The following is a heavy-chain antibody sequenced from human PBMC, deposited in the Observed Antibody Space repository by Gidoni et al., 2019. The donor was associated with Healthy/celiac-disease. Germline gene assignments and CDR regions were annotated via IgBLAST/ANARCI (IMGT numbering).Heavy chain of an antibody. D-gene: IGHD3-3*01. J-gene: IGHJ5*02. CDR1: GGSLSGYY. CDR3: ARGLVLAWGGSMGNWFDP. Sequence: QVQLQQWPAGLLMPSETLSLTCAVYGGSLSGYYWSWIRQPPGKGQEWMGESNHSGSTNYNPTLKSRVTISADTSKSQFSLKLSSVTAADTAVYYCARGLVLAWGGSMGNWFDPWGQGTLVTVSS. V-gene: IGHV4-34*01. CDR2: SNHSGST.